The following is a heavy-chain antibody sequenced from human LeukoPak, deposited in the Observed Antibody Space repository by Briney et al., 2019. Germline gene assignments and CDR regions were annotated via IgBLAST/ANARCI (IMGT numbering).Heavy chain of an antibody. CDR2: ISSDGSNK. Sequence: GGSLRLSCAASGFTLSNYGMHWVRQAPGKGLEWVAVISSDGSNKYYADSVKGRFTISRDNSKNTLSLQMNSLRPEDTAVYSCASGPTYDYWGQGTLVTVSS. CDR1: GFTLSNYG. V-gene: IGHV3-30*03. CDR3: ASGPTYDY. J-gene: IGHJ4*02.